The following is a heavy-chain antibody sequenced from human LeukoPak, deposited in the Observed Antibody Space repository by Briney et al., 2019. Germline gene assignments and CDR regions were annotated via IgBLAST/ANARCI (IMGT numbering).Heavy chain of an antibody. CDR1: GFTFDDYA. D-gene: IGHD2-15*01. J-gene: IGHJ3*02. V-gene: IGHV3-9*01. CDR3: ARHRSGGSQDDAFDI. CDR2: ISWNSGDI. Sequence: GGSLRLSCAASGFTFDDYAMHWARQAPGKGLEWVSGISWNSGDIGYADSVKGRFTISRDNAKNSLFLQMNSLRAEDTAVYYCARHRSGGSQDDAFDIWGQGTMVTVSS.